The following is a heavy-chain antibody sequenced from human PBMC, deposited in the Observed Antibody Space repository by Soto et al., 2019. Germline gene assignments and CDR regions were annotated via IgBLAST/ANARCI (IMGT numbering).Heavy chain of an antibody. J-gene: IGHJ6*02. Sequence: ASVKVSCKASGYTFTSYGISWVQQAPGQGLEWMGWISAYNGNTNYAQKLQGRVTMTTDASTSTAYMELRSLRSDDTAVYYCARDHNWNIYYFGYGMDVWGQGTTVTVSS. CDR2: ISAYNGNT. CDR3: ARDHNWNIYYFGYGMDV. CDR1: GYTFTSYG. D-gene: IGHD1-20*01. V-gene: IGHV1-18*04.